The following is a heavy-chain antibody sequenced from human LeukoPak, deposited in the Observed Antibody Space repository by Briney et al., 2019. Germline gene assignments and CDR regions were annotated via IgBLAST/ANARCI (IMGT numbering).Heavy chain of an antibody. CDR2: IYHSGST. CDR1: GGSISSSNW. D-gene: IGHD4-17*01. V-gene: IGHV4-4*02. Sequence: SETLSLTCAVSGGSISSSNWWSWVRQPPGKGLEWIGEIYHSGSTNYNPSLKSRVTISVDKSKNQFSLKLSSVTAADTAVYYCARDRGVYGDYLIGMDVWGQGTTVTVSS. CDR3: ARDRGVYGDYLIGMDV. J-gene: IGHJ6*02.